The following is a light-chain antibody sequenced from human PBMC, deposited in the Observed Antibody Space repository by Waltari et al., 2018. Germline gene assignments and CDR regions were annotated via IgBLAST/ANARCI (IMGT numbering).Light chain of an antibody. V-gene: IGKV1-13*02. CDR2: YAN. CDR1: QGISSY. J-gene: IGKJ3*01. CDR3: QQGNSNPFT. Sequence: IQMSQSPSSLSASVGDRVTITCRASQGISSYLNWYQQKPGKAPKLLIYYANSLASGVPSRFSGSGSGTEFTLTISSLQPEDFATCYCQQGNSNPFTFGPGTKLDIK.